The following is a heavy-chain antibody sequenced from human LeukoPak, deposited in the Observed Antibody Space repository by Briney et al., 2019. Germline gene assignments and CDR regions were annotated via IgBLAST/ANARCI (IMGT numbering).Heavy chain of an antibody. Sequence: PEALSLTRTVSGGSICSYYWSWIRQPPRKGLEGIGYIYYSGSTNYKPSLKSRVTISVDTSKNQFSLKLISLPAADTAVYYCARDPDTAMVTWGGGFDYWGQGTLVTVSS. V-gene: IGHV4-59*01. CDR1: GGSICSYY. J-gene: IGHJ4*02. CDR3: ARDPDTAMVTWGGGFDY. D-gene: IGHD5-18*01. CDR2: IYYSGST.